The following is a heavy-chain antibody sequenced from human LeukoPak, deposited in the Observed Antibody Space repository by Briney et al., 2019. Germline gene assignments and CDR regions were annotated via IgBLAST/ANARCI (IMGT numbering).Heavy chain of an antibody. Sequence: PGGSLRLSCAASGFTFSSYWMSWVRQAPGKGLEWVAVISYDGSNKYYADSVKGRFTISRDNSKNTLYLQMNSLRAEDTAVYYCARVQQRQWLVLGYYYYGMDVWGQGTTVTVSS. CDR1: GFTFSSYW. J-gene: IGHJ6*02. V-gene: IGHV3-30-3*01. CDR3: ARVQQRQWLVLGYYYYGMDV. CDR2: ISYDGSNK. D-gene: IGHD6-19*01.